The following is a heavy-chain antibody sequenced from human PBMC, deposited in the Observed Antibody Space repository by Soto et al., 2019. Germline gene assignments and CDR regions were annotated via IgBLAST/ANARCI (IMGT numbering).Heavy chain of an antibody. CDR1: GYTLTSYY. V-gene: IGHV1-46*01. Sequence: GASVKVSCKASGYTLTSYYMHWVRQAPGQGLEWMGIINPSGGSTSYAQKFQGRVTMTRDTSTSTVYMELSSLRSEDTAVYYCARKYYDSSGYYYFDYWGQGTLVTVSS. CDR2: INPSGGST. D-gene: IGHD3-22*01. J-gene: IGHJ4*02. CDR3: ARKYYDSSGYYYFDY.